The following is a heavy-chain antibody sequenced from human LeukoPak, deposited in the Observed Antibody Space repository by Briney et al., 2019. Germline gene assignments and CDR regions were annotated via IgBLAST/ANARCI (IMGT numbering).Heavy chain of an antibody. J-gene: IGHJ4*02. CDR1: GGTFSSYA. Sequence: SVKVSCKASGGTFSSYAISWVRQAPGQGLEWMGGIIPIFGTANYAQKFQGRVTITADESTSTAYMELSSLRSEDTAVYYCARVKPEGYSYGIPQYYFDYWGQGTLVTVSS. CDR3: ARVKPEGYSYGIPQYYFDY. D-gene: IGHD5-18*01. CDR2: IIPIFGTA. V-gene: IGHV1-69*13.